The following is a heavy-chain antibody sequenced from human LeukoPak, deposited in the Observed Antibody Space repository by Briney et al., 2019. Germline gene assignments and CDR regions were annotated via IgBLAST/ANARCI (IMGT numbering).Heavy chain of an antibody. V-gene: IGHV4-39*07. D-gene: IGHD3-3*01. CDR2: IYYSGST. CDR3: ARGRSIFGVVIPYLFDY. J-gene: IGHJ4*02. Sequence: SETLSLTCTVSGGSISSSSYYWGWIRQPPGKGLEWIGSIYYSGSTYYNPSLKSRVTISVDRSKNQFSLKLSSVTAADTAVYFCARGRSIFGVVIPYLFDYWGQGTLVTVSS. CDR1: GGSISSSSYY.